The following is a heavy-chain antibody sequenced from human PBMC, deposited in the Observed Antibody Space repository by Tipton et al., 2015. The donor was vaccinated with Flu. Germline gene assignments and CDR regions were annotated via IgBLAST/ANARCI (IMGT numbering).Heavy chain of an antibody. CDR1: GFTVSSSY. CDR2: MYRDGTT. D-gene: IGHD3-22*01. CDR3: ARDPDAYYYDSDDYSVAD. V-gene: IGHV3-66*02. Sequence: QLVQSGGGLVNPGRSLRLSCAPSGFTVSSSYMNWVRQAPGKGLEWVSLMYRDGTTFYADSVKGRFTVSRDDSQNTLYLQMNSLRADDTAVYYCARDPDAYYYDSDDYSVADWGQRTLVTVSS. J-gene: IGHJ4*02.